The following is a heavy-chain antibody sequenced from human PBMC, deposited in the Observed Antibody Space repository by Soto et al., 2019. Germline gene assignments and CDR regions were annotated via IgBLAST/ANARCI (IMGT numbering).Heavy chain of an antibody. Sequence: SQTLSLTCAISGDSVSSHSAAWNWIRQSPSRGLEWLGRTYYRSKWYNDYAVSVKSRITINPDTSKNQFSLQLNSVTPEDTAVYYCARMYSSGWYPGYYYGMDVWGQGTTVTVSS. V-gene: IGHV6-1*01. CDR1: GDSVSSHSAA. J-gene: IGHJ6*02. CDR3: ARMYSSGWYPGYYYGMDV. CDR2: TYYRSKWYN. D-gene: IGHD6-19*01.